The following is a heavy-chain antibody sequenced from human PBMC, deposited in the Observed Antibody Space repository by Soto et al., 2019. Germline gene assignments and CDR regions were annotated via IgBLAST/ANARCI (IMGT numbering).Heavy chain of an antibody. CDR2: ISGSGGST. CDR3: AKDFLGYSDWSTSFDY. J-gene: IGHJ4*02. D-gene: IGHD3-9*01. CDR1: GLAFLIYA. V-gene: IGHV3-23*01. Sequence: PRGSLRLSCAASGLAFLIYAIIWFRQSAFEWLEWVSCISGSGGSTYYADSVKGRFTISRDNSKNTLYLQMNSLRAEDTAVYYCAKDFLGYSDWSTSFDYWGQGTVVTVSS.